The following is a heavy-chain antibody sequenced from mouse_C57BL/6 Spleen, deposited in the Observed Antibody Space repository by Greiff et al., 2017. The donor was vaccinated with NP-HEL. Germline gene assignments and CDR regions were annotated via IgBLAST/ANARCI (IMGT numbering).Heavy chain of an antibody. CDR1: GYTFTSYT. J-gene: IGHJ3*01. Sequence: VQLQQSGAELARPGASVKMSCKASGYTFTSYTMHWVKQRPGQGLEWIGYINPSSGYTKYNQKFKDKATLTADNSSSTAYMQLSSLTSEDSAVYDCARDYGFAYWGQGTLVTVSA. CDR3: ARDYGFAY. D-gene: IGHD1-1*01. V-gene: IGHV1-4*01. CDR2: INPSSGYT.